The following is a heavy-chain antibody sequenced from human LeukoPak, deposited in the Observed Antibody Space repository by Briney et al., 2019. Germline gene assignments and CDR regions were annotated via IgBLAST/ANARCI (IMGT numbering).Heavy chain of an antibody. CDR1: GGSISSSSYY. J-gene: IGHJ4*02. D-gene: IGHD2-21*02. CDR2: IYYSGST. Sequence: PSETLSLTCTVSGGSISSSSYYWGWIRQPPGKGLEWIGSIYYSGSTYYNPSLKSQVTISVDTSKNQFSLKLSSVTAADTAVYYCARQVTVGSFFDYWGQGTLVTVSS. V-gene: IGHV4-39*01. CDR3: ARQVTVGSFFDY.